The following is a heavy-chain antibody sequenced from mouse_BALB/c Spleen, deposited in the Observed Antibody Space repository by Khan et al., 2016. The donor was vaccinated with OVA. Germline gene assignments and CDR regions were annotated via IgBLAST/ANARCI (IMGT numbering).Heavy chain of an antibody. CDR2: ICAGGST. CDR3: AGIEDI. CDR1: GFSLTSYG. J-gene: IGHJ2*01. D-gene: IGHD1-3*01. Sequence: VELVESGPGLVAPSQTLSITCTVSGFSLTSYGVHWVRQPPGKGLEWLGVICAGGSTTYNSALMSRLSISKDNTKSQVFLKMISLQTDDTAVYYCAGIEDIWGQGTTLTVSS. V-gene: IGHV2-9*02.